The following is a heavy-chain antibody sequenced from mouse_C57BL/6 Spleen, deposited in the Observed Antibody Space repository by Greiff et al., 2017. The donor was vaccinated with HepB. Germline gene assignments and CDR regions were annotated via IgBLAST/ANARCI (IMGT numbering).Heavy chain of an antibody. Sequence: VQLQQPGAELVKPGASVKMSCKASGYTFTSYWITWVKQRPGQGLEWIGDIYPGSGSTNYNEKFKSKATLTVDTSSSTAYMQRSSLTSEDSAVYYCARGDYYGSSYPAWFAYWGQGTLVTVSA. CDR1: GYTFTSYW. V-gene: IGHV1-55*01. CDR3: ARGDYYGSSYPAWFAY. CDR2: IYPGSGST. D-gene: IGHD1-1*01. J-gene: IGHJ3*01.